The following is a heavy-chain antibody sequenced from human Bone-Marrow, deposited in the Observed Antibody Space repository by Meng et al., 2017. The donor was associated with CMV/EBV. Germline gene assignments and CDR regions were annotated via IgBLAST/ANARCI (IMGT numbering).Heavy chain of an antibody. CDR1: GGSFSGYF. CDR3: ARGYMAAAYGMDV. CDR2: INHSGST. V-gene: IGHV4-34*01. D-gene: IGHD6-13*01. J-gene: IGHJ6*02. Sequence: SETLSLTCAVYGGSFSGYFWTWIRQPPGKGLEWIGEINHSGSTNYNPSLKSRVTISVDTSKNQFSLKLSSVTAADTAVYYCARGYMAAAYGMDVWGQGTTVTVSS.